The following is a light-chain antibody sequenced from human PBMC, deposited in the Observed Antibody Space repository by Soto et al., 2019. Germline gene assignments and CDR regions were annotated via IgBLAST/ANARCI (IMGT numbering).Light chain of an antibody. Sequence: QSVLSQPPSASVTPGQRVAIACSGSSSNIGRNTVTWYQQLPGTAPKLLIYDNNRRPSGVPDRFSGSKSGTSASLAISGLQSEDEADYYCAAWDDSLTGLNVFGTGTKLTVL. J-gene: IGLJ1*01. CDR1: SSNIGRNT. V-gene: IGLV1-44*01. CDR2: DNN. CDR3: AAWDDSLTGLNV.